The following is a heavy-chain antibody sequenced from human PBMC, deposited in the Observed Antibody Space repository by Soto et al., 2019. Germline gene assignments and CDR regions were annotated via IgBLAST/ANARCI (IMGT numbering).Heavy chain of an antibody. Sequence: PXGSLRLTCAASGVTFSSYAMSWVRQAPGKGLEWVSAISGSGGSTYYADSVKGRFTISRDNSKNTLYLQMNSLRAEDTAVYYCAKAYSSSWYSDAFDIWGQGPMVTVSS. CDR2: ISGSGGST. V-gene: IGHV3-23*01. CDR3: AKAYSSSWYSDAFDI. J-gene: IGHJ3*02. CDR1: GVTFSSYA. D-gene: IGHD6-13*01.